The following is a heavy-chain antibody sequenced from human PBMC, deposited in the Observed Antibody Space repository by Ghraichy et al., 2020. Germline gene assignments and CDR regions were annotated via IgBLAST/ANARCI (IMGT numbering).Heavy chain of an antibody. CDR3: AKRGQAGNYYYYGLDV. CDR1: GFTFRNYD. Sequence: GESLNISCGASGFTFRNYDMSWVRQAPGKGLECVSVISGSGGSTYYPDSVKGRFTISRDNSKNTLDLQMTSLRAEDTAVYYCAKRGQAGNYYYYGLDVWGQGTTVTVSS. J-gene: IGHJ6*02. D-gene: IGHD3-10*01. CDR2: ISGSGGST. V-gene: IGHV3-23*01.